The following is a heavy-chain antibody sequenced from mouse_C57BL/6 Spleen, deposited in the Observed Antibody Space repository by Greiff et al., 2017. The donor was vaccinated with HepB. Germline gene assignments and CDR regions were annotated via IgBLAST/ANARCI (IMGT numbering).Heavy chain of an antibody. J-gene: IGHJ1*03. CDR2: IWSGGST. CDR3: ARNTGSSYVEYFDV. Sequence: VKLMESGPGLVQPSQSLSITCTVSGFSLTSYGVHWVRQSPGKGLEWLGVIWSGGSTDYNAAFISRLSISKDNSKSQVFFKMNSLQADDTAIYYCARNTGSSYVEYFDVWGTGTTVTVSS. V-gene: IGHV2-2*01. D-gene: IGHD1-1*01. CDR1: GFSLTSYG.